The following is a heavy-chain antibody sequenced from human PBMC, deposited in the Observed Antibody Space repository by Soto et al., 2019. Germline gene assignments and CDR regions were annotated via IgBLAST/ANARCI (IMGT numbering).Heavy chain of an antibody. Sequence: QITLKESGPTLVKPTQTLTMTCTFSGFSLSTSGVGVGWIRQPPGKALEWLALIYWDDDKRYSPSLKSRLIITKDTSKNQVVLTMTNMDPVDTATYYCAHSGIAVAGPTFDYWGQGTLVTVSS. J-gene: IGHJ4*02. CDR3: AHSGIAVAGPTFDY. CDR1: GFSLSTSGVG. V-gene: IGHV2-5*02. CDR2: IYWDDDK. D-gene: IGHD6-19*01.